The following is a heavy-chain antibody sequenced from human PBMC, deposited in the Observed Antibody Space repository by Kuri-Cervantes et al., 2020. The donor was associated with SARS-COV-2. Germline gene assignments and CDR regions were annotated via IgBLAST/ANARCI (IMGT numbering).Heavy chain of an antibody. V-gene: IGHV4-38-2*01. J-gene: IGHJ4*02. CDR2: IYHSGST. D-gene: IGHD4-17*01. CDR1: GYSISSGYY. CDR3: ARGINDYADYGLDY. Sequence: SETLSLTCAVSGYSISSGYYWGWIRQPPGKGLEWIGSIYHSGSTYYNPSLKSRVTISVDTSKNQFSLKLSSVTAADTAVYYCARGINDYADYGLDYWGQGTLVTVSS.